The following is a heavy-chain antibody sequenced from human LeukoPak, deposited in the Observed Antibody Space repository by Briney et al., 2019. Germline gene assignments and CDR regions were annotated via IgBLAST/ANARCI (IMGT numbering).Heavy chain of an antibody. CDR2: ISHDGSNK. D-gene: IGHD3-22*01. CDR3: ARDAGYYYDVYYFDY. J-gene: IGHJ4*02. V-gene: IGHV3-30*04. Sequence: GGSLRLSCAASGFTFSGYALHWVRQAPGKGLEWMAVISHDGSNKYYADSVKGRFTISRDNAKNSLYLQMNSLRAEDTAVYYCARDAGYYYDVYYFDYWGQGTQVTVSS. CDR1: GFTFSGYA.